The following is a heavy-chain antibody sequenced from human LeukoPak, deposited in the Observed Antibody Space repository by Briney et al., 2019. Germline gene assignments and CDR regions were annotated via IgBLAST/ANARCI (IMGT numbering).Heavy chain of an antibody. CDR1: GYALTELS. D-gene: IGHD6-13*01. Sequence: ASVKVSCKVSGYALTELSMHWVRQAPGKGLEWMGGFDPEDGETIYAQKFQGRVTMTEDTSTDTAYMELSSLRSEDTAVYYCATETYSSSWYSVYYFDYWGQGTLVTVSS. V-gene: IGHV1-24*01. CDR2: FDPEDGET. CDR3: ATETYSSSWYSVYYFDY. J-gene: IGHJ4*02.